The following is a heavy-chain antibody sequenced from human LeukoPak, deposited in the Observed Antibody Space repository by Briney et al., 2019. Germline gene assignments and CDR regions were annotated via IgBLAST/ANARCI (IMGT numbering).Heavy chain of an antibody. Sequence: SVKVSCKASGGTFSSYAISWVRQAPGQGLEWMGGIIPIFGTANYAQKFQGRVTITADESTSTAYMELSSLRSEDTAVYYCAREEGAVSYFDYWGQGNLGTVSS. CDR3: AREEGAVSYFDY. V-gene: IGHV1-69*13. CDR1: GGTFSSYA. CDR2: IIPIFGTA. J-gene: IGHJ4*02. D-gene: IGHD3-16*01.